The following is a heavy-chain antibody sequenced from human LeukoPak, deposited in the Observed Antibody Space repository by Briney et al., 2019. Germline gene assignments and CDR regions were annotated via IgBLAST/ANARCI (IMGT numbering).Heavy chain of an antibody. CDR1: GGSFSGYY. CDR2: IYYSGST. Sequence: SETLSLTCAVYGGSFSGYYWSWIRQPPGKGLEWLGYIYYSGSTNYNPSLKSRVTISVDTSKNQFSLKLNSVTAADTAVYYCARGHSSSWYFLDSWGQGTLVTVSS. J-gene: IGHJ4*02. CDR3: ARGHSSSWYFLDS. D-gene: IGHD6-13*01. V-gene: IGHV4-59*01.